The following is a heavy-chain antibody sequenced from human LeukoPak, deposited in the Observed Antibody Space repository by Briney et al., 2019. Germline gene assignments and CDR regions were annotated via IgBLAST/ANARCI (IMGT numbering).Heavy chain of an antibody. CDR1: GFTFSSYE. CDR2: ISGSGFTI. Sequence: GGSLRLSCAASGFTFSSYEMNWVRQAPGKGLEWVSYISGSGFTIYYADSVKGRFTISRDNAKNSLYLEMSSLRAEDTAVYYCARGNYYGSGSRDYWGQGTLVTVSS. V-gene: IGHV3-48*03. J-gene: IGHJ4*02. D-gene: IGHD3-10*01. CDR3: ARGNYYGSGSRDY.